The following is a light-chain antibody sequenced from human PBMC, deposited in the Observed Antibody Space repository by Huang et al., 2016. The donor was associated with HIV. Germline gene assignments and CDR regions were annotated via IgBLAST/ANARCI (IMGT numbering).Light chain of an antibody. CDR1: QSVNSY. J-gene: IGKJ4*01. CDR3: QQRSNWPLT. Sequence: EIVLTQSPATLSLSPGERATLSCRASQSVNSYLAWYKQKPGQAPRLLIYDASNRATGIPARFSGGGSGTDFTLTISSLEPEDFAVYYCQQRSNWPLTFGGGTKVGIK. V-gene: IGKV3-11*01. CDR2: DAS.